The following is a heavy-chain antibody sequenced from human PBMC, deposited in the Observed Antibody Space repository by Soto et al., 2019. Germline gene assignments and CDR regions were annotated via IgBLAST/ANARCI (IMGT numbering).Heavy chain of an antibody. V-gene: IGHV4-39*01. CDR1: GGSISSSSYY. D-gene: IGHD3-22*01. CDR3: ARPTYSSGYYCNWYFDL. Sequence: QLQLQESGPGLVKPSETLSLTCTVSGGSISSSSYYWGWLRQPPGKGLEWIGSIYYSGSTYYNPSLKSRVTISVDTSKNQFSRKLSSVTAADTAVYYCARPTYSSGYYCNWYFDLWGRGTLVTVSS. CDR2: IYYSGST. J-gene: IGHJ2*01.